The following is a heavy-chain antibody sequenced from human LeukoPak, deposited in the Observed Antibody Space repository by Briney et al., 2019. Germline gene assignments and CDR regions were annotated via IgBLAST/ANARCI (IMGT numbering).Heavy chain of an antibody. CDR3: ARVRSPPEDNSNYRPVDQ. Sequence: GGSLRLSCIVSGFSFSNYWMTWVRQAPGKGLEWMANINQDESETSYVDSVKGRFIISRDNAKNSVFLRMNSLRAEDTAMYYCARVRSPPEDNSNYRPVDQWGQGILVTVSS. J-gene: IGHJ4*02. CDR2: INQDESET. V-gene: IGHV3-7*03. D-gene: IGHD1-1*01. CDR1: GFSFSNYW.